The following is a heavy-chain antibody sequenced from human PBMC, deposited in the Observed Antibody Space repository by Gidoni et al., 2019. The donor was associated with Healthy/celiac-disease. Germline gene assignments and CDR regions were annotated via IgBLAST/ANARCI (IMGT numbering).Heavy chain of an antibody. CDR3: ARGHFSYGPYYYYGMDV. V-gene: IGHV1-69*04. CDR1: GGTFSSYA. CDR2: IIPILGIA. D-gene: IGHD5-18*01. Sequence: QVQLVQSGAEVKKPGSSVKVSCKASGGTFSSYAISWVRQAPGQGLEWMGRIIPILGIANYAQKFQGRVTITADKSTSTAYMELSSLRSEDTAVYYCARGHFSYGPYYYYGMDVWGQGTTVTVSS. J-gene: IGHJ6*02.